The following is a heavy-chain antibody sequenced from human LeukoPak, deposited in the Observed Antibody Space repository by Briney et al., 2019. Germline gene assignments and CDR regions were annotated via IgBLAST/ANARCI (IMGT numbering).Heavy chain of an antibody. J-gene: IGHJ4*02. CDR3: ARDISSGWFISIDS. CDR1: GGSISTYY. V-gene: IGHV4-59*12. CDR2: TSYSGSA. D-gene: IGHD6-19*01. Sequence: SETLSLTCTVSGGSISTYYWSWIRQPPGKGLEWIGTTSYSGSAYYNPSLMSRVSISVDTSKKQFSLKVSSVTAADTAVYYCARDISSGWFISIDSWGQGTLATVSS.